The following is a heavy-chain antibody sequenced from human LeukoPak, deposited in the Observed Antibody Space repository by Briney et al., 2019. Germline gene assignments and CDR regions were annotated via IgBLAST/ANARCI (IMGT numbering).Heavy chain of an antibody. J-gene: IGHJ4*02. V-gene: IGHV3-30-3*01. CDR1: GFTFSSYA. D-gene: IGHD2-2*01. CDR3: ARDRRDIVVVPDQTRDY. CDR2: ISYDGSNK. Sequence: GGSLRLSCAASGFTFSSYAMHWVRQAPGKGLEWVAVISYDGSNKYYADSVKGRFTISRDNSKNTLYLQMNSLRAEDTAVYYCARDRRDIVVVPDQTRDYGGEGTLVTVSS.